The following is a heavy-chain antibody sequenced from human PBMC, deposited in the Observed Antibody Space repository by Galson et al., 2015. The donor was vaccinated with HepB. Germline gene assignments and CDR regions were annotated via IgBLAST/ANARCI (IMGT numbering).Heavy chain of an antibody. D-gene: IGHD5-12*01. J-gene: IGHJ4*02. V-gene: IGHV1-69*13. CDR2: IIPLFGTP. Sequence: SVKVSCKASGGTFSNYAINWVRQAPGQGLEWMGGIIPLFGTPHYAQRFQARVTIIADESTNTAYMELSSLRSEDAAVYYCARAAQRGYSGYGCGYWGQGTLVTVSS. CDR3: ARAAQRGYSGYGCGY. CDR1: GGTFSNYA.